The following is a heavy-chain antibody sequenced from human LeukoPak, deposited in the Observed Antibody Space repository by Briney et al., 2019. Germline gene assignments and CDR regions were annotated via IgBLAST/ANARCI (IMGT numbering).Heavy chain of an antibody. CDR3: AREGEWLVRYYYYYGMDV. Sequence: ASVKVSCKASGYTFTSYYMHWVRQAPGQGLEWMGMINPSGGSTNYARKFQGRVTMTRDTSTSTVYMELSSLRSEDTAVYYCAREGEWLVRYYYYYGMDVWGQGTTVTVSS. V-gene: IGHV1-46*01. D-gene: IGHD6-19*01. CDR2: INPSGGST. J-gene: IGHJ6*02. CDR1: GYTFTSYY.